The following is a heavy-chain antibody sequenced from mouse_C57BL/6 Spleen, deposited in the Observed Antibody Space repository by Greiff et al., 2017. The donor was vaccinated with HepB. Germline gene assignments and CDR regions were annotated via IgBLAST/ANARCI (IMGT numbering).Heavy chain of an antibody. CDR2: IYPGDGDT. V-gene: IGHV1-82*01. D-gene: IGHD1-1*01. J-gene: IGHJ1*03. CDR3: ARITTVAARYFDV. CDR1: GYAFSSSW. Sequence: QVQLQQSGPELVKPGASVKISCKASGYAFSSSWMNWVKQRPGKGLEWIGRIYPGDGDTNYNGKFKGKATLTADKSSSTAYMQLSSLTSEDSAVYFCARITTVAARYFDVWGTGTTVTVSS.